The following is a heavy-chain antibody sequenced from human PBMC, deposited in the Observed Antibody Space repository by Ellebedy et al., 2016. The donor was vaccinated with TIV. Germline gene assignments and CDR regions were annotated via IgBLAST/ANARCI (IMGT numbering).Heavy chain of an antibody. D-gene: IGHD1-1*01. J-gene: IGHJ6*03. V-gene: IGHV4-4*07. CDR2: IFTSGSF. CDR1: GGSVSRYF. Sequence: PETLSLTXTVSGGSVSRYFWSWIRQPAGKGLEWIGRIFTSGSFNYNPSLMSRVTMSVVTSKNQISLRLNSVTTADTAVYYCARVHCSITTCDYYYMDVWGKGTTVTDSS. CDR3: ARVHCSITTCDYYYMDV.